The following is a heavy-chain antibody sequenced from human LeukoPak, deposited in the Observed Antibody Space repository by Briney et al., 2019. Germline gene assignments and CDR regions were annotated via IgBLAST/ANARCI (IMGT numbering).Heavy chain of an antibody. CDR3: AKDKYSTSSGGFDY. J-gene: IGHJ4*02. CDR1: GFIFSSYA. D-gene: IGHD6-6*01. Sequence: GGSLRLSCAASGFIFSSYAMSWVRQAPGKGLEWVSTISGSGGSTYYADSVQGRFTMSRDKPKNTLYLEMNSLRAEDTAIYYCAKDKYSTSSGGFDYWGQGTLVTVSS. CDR2: ISGSGGST. V-gene: IGHV3-23*01.